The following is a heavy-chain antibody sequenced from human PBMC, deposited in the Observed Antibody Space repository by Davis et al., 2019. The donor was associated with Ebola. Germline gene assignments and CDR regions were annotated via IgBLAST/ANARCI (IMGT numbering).Heavy chain of an antibody. CDR3: AREGYCSGGSCYWNYYYYGMDV. CDR2: ISAYNGNT. Sequence: ASVKVSCKASGYTFTSYGISWVRQAPGQGLEWMGWISAYNGNTNYAQKLQGRVTMTTDTSTSTAYMELRSLRSDDTAVYYCAREGYCSGGSCYWNYYYYGMDVWGQGTTVTVSS. V-gene: IGHV1-18*01. D-gene: IGHD2-15*01. CDR1: GYTFTSYG. J-gene: IGHJ6*02.